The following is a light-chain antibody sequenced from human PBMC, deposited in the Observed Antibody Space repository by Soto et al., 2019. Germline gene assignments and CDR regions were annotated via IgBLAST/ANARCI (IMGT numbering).Light chain of an antibody. J-gene: IGKJ2*01. Sequence: IQMTQSPSSLSASVGDRVTITCRASQSITTHVNWYQQKPGKAPKLLIYAASILQSGVPSRFSGSGSGTDFTLTISSLQPEDFATYFCQQSYSTPTPPTFGQGTKVDIK. CDR2: AAS. CDR3: QQSYSTPTPPT. CDR1: QSITTH. V-gene: IGKV1-39*01.